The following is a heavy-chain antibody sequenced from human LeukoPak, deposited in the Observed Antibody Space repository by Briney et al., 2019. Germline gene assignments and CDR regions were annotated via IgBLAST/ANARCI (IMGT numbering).Heavy chain of an antibody. D-gene: IGHD3-22*01. CDR3: ARSSGYYYHLDY. Sequence: PSETLSLTCTVSGGSISSYYWSWIRQPPGKGLEWIGYIYYSGSTNYNPSLKGRVTISVDTSKNQFSLKLSSVTAADTAVYYCARSSGYYYHLDYWGQGTLVTVSS. V-gene: IGHV4-59*01. J-gene: IGHJ4*02. CDR2: IYYSGST. CDR1: GGSISSYY.